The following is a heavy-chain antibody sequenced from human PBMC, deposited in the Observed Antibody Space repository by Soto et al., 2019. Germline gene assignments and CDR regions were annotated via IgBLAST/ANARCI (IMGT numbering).Heavy chain of an antibody. CDR1: GVHX. D-gene: IGHD2-8*01. J-gene: IGHJ2*01. CDR2: IFDSVST. CDR3: AREIMPLTNDWYFDL. Sequence: GVHXWSWMRQPPGKGLEWIGHIFDSVSTYYNPSLKSRLTISVDTSKNQFSLRLSSVTAPDTAVYYCAREIMPLTNDWYFDLWGRGTLVTVSS. V-gene: IGHV4-30-4*01.